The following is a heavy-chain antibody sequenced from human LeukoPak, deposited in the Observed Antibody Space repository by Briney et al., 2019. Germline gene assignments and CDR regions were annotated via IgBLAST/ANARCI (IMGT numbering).Heavy chain of an antibody. V-gene: IGHV3-66*01. CDR2: IYTSGGT. J-gene: IGHJ4*02. CDR1: EFTVSSNY. Sequence: GGSLRLSCAASEFTVSSNYMSWVRQAPGKGLEWVSVIYTSGGTYYADSVKGRFTISRDSSKNTMFLQMNSPRGEDTAVYYCARDSSGPRDWGQGTLVTVSS. CDR3: ARDSSGPRD. D-gene: IGHD3-10*01.